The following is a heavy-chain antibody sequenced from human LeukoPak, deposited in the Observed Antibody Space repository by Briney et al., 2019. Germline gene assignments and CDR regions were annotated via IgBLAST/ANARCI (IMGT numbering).Heavy chain of an antibody. V-gene: IGHV3-48*02. Sequence: GGSLRLSCAASGFTFSGSAIHWVRQAPGKGLEWVSYISSSGSTIYYADSVKGRFTISRDNSKNTLYLQMNSLRDEDTAVYYCAKVSSSSWYYFDYWGRGTLVTVSS. CDR2: ISSSGSTI. CDR1: GFTFSGSA. J-gene: IGHJ4*02. D-gene: IGHD6-13*01. CDR3: AKVSSSSWYYFDY.